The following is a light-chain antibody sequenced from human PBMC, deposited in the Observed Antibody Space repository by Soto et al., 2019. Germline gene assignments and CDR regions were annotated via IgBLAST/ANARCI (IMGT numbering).Light chain of an antibody. Sequence: QSVLTQPPTASGTPGQRVTISCSGSSSNIGSNTVNWYQQLPGTAPKLLISSNNQRPSGVPDRFSGSKSGTSASLAISGLQSEDEADCYCAAWDDSLNGWVFGGGTKLTVL. CDR3: AAWDDSLNGWV. J-gene: IGLJ3*02. CDR2: SNN. V-gene: IGLV1-44*01. CDR1: SSNIGSNT.